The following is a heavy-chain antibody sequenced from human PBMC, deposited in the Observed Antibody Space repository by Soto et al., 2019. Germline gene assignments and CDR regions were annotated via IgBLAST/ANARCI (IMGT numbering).Heavy chain of an antibody. CDR2: ISGSGGST. D-gene: IGHD2-15*01. CDR3: AKDIEDTVVVVAATGYYGMDV. V-gene: IGHV3-23*01. Sequence: GGSLRLSCAASGFTFSSYAMSWVRQAPGKGLEWVSAISGSGGSTYYADSVKGRFTISRDNSKNTLYLQMNSLRAEDTAVYYCAKDIEDTVVVVAATGYYGMDVWGQGTTVTVSS. J-gene: IGHJ6*02. CDR1: GFTFSSYA.